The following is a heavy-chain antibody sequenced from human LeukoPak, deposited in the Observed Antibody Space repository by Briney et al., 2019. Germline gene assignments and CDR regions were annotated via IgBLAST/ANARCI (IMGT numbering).Heavy chain of an antibody. CDR3: ARSGGSSWPVDDY. CDR1: GFTFSSYA. V-gene: IGHV3-48*04. CDR2: ISSSSSTI. Sequence: LPGGSLRLSCAASGFTFSSYAMHWVRQAPGKGLEWVSYISSSSSTIYYADSVKGRFTISRDNAKNSLYLQMNSLRAEDTAVYYCARSGGSSWPVDDYWGQGTLVTVSS. J-gene: IGHJ4*02. D-gene: IGHD6-13*01.